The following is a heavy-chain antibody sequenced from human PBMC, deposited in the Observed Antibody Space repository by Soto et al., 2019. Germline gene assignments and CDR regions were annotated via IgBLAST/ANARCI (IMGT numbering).Heavy chain of an antibody. CDR3: ARDRSSILVPSAIPYYYGMDV. V-gene: IGHV1-46*01. D-gene: IGHD2-2*01. J-gene: IGHJ6*02. CDR1: GYTFTSYY. Sequence: QVQLVQSGAEVKKPGASVKVSCKASGYTFTSYYMHWVRQAPGQGLEWMGIINPSGGSTSYAQKFQGRVTMTRDESTSTVYMELSSLRSEDTAVYYCARDRSSILVPSAIPYYYGMDVWGQGTTVTVSS. CDR2: INPSGGST.